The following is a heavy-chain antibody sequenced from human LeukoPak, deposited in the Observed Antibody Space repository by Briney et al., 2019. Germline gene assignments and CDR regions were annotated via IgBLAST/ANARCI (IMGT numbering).Heavy chain of an antibody. CDR3: ARGGRFCSTTNCYAAY. D-gene: IGHD2-2*01. V-gene: IGHV5-51*01. CDR2: IYPGDSDT. J-gene: IGHJ4*02. Sequence: GESLKISCKGSGYSFTSYWIGWVRQMPGKGLEWMGIIYPGDSDTRYSPSFQGQVTISADKSISTAYLQWSSLKASDTAMYYCARGGRFCSTTNCYAAYWGRGTLVSVSS. CDR1: GYSFTSYW.